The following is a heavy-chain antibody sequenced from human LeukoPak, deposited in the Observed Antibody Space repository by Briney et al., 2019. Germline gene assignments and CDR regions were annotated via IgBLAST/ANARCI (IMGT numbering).Heavy chain of an antibody. CDR1: GFTFSSYS. Sequence: GGSLRLSCAASGFTFSSYSMNWVRQAPGKGLEWVSSISSSSYIYYADSVKGRFTISRDNAKNSLYLQMNSLRAEDTAVYYCARDPGPYYDFWSGYYTYWFDPRGQGTLVTVSS. D-gene: IGHD3-3*01. CDR2: ISSSSYI. CDR3: ARDPGPYYDFWSGYYTYWFDP. V-gene: IGHV3-21*01. J-gene: IGHJ5*02.